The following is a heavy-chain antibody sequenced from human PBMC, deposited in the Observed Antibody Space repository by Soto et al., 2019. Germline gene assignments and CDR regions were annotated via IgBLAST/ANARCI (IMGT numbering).Heavy chain of an antibody. D-gene: IGHD1-26*01. CDR1: GDPVTSYY. Sequence: SVKTTCKAPGDPVTSYYIHLVRQAPGHGLEWMGIINPNGGSTRFAQTLQGRITMTTDTSTSTVYMELRSLRSEDTAVYYCARSSGGGFGIIIEGSNWLDPWGQGSLVTSPQ. V-gene: IGHV1-46*04. J-gene: IGHJ5*02. CDR3: ARSSGGGFGIIIEGSNWLDP. CDR2: INPNGGST.